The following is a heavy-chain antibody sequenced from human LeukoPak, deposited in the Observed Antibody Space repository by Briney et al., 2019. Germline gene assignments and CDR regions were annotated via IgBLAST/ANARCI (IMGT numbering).Heavy chain of an antibody. V-gene: IGHV4-59*01. Sequence: PSETLSLTCTVSGGSISSYYWSWIRQPPGKGLEWIGYIYYSGSTNYNPSLKSRVTISVDTSKNQFSLKPSSVTAADTAVYYCARDRELYWFDPWGQGTLVPVSS. J-gene: IGHJ5*02. CDR1: GGSISSYY. D-gene: IGHD3-10*01. CDR2: IYYSGST. CDR3: ARDRELYWFDP.